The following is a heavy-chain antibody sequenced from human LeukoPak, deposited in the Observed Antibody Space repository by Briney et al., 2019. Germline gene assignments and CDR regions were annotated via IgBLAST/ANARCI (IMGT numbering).Heavy chain of an antibody. CDR2: IQTSGST. CDR3: ATDLPVSLYGAVIGSAFLI. Sequence: SETLPLTCTVSGGSISTGVYYWNWIRQPAGKGLEWIGRIQTSGSTNYNSSLKSRVTISVDTSKNQFSLKLSSVTAADTAVYYCATDLPVSLYGAVIGSAFLIWGQGRMVTVSS. V-gene: IGHV4-61*02. D-gene: IGHD3-3*01. CDR1: GGSISTGVYY. J-gene: IGHJ3*02.